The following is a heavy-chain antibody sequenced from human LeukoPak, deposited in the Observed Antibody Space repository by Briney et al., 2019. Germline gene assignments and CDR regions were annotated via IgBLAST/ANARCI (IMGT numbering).Heavy chain of an antibody. J-gene: IGHJ3*02. CDR2: IYENDEK. Sequence: SGPTLVNPAQTLTLTCTFSVLSLSSDAVGVGWIRQPPGGPLEWLGVIYENDEKLYSSSLQNRLSITKDTSKNQVVLTMANMDPVNTATYYCAHRHRGVASDIWGQGTMVTVSS. CDR1: VLSLSSDAVG. D-gene: IGHD2-15*01. CDR3: AHRHRGVASDI. V-gene: IGHV2-5*01.